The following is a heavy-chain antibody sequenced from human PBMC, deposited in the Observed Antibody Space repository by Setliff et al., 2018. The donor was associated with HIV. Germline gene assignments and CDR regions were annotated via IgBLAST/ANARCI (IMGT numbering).Heavy chain of an antibody. CDR3: VREGVRRGLGSGSFRYRAYYFDQ. V-gene: IGHV4-39*07. J-gene: IGHJ4*02. Sequence: ETLSLTCTVSGGSISTSSSYWGWIRQPPGKGLEWIGSIYYGGNTYFSPSLKSRITISVDTSKNQFSLNLRSVTAADTAVYYCVREGVRRGLGSGSFRYRAYYFDQWGQGTLVTVSS. D-gene: IGHD3-10*01. CDR2: IYYGGNT. CDR1: GGSISTSSSY.